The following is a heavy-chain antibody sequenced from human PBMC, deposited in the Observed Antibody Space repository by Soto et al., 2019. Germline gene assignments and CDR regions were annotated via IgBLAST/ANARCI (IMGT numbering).Heavy chain of an antibody. V-gene: IGHV3-30-3*01. CDR3: ARERSLRFLEWSPRTDYYGMDV. D-gene: IGHD3-3*01. J-gene: IGHJ6*02. CDR1: GFPFSSYS. Sequence: GGSLRLSCAASGFPFSSYSMHWVRQAPGKGLEWVAVISYDGSNKYYADSVKGRFTISRDNSKNTLYLQMNSLRAEDTAVYYCARERSLRFLEWSPRTDYYGMDVWGQGTTVTVSS. CDR2: ISYDGSNK.